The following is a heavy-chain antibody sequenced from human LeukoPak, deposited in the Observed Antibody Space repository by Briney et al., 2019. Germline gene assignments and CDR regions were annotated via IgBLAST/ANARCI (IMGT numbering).Heavy chain of an antibody. CDR3: ARDGGLQLPLGWFDP. Sequence: SETLSLTCAVYGGSFSGYYWGWIRQPPGKGLEWIGSIYHSGSTYYNPSLKSRVTISVDTSKNQFSLKLSSVTAADTAVYYCARDGGLQLPLGWFDPWGQGTLVIVSS. J-gene: IGHJ5*02. D-gene: IGHD1-7*01. CDR2: IYHSGST. V-gene: IGHV4-38-2*02. CDR1: GGSFSGYY.